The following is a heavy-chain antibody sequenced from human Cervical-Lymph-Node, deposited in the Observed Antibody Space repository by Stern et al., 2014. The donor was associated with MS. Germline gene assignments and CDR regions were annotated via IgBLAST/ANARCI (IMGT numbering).Heavy chain of an antibody. CDR2: IYPGDSET. Sequence: EVQLVESGAELIRPGESLKISCKGSGYKFSIYWIAWVRQMPGKGLEWMGIIYPGDSETRYRPSVQGQVTMSDDKSTSTAYLQWSSLNASDTAMYFCARQTTAWASDVWGQGTLVTVSS. CDR1: GYKFSIYW. D-gene: IGHD1-14*01. V-gene: IGHV5-51*01. CDR3: ARQTTAWASDV. J-gene: IGHJ4*02.